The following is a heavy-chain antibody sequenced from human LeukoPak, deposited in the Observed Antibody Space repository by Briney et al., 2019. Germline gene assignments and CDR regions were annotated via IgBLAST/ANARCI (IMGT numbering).Heavy chain of an antibody. CDR3: ATSSGYGFLFEY. CDR2: FDPEDGET. Sequence: ASVNVSCEVSGYTLTDLSMHWVRQAPGKGLEWMGGFDPEDGETIYAQNFQGRVTMTEDTSTDTGYMEVRSLRSEDTAVYYCATSSGYGFLFEYWGQGTLVTVSS. CDR1: GYTLTDLS. D-gene: IGHD3-22*01. V-gene: IGHV1-24*01. J-gene: IGHJ4*02.